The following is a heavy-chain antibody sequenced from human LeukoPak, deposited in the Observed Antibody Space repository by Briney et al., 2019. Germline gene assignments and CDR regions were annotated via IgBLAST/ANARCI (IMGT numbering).Heavy chain of an antibody. CDR2: IYPGDSDT. D-gene: IGHD1-14*01. CDR3: AITRSHDAFDI. J-gene: IGHJ3*02. V-gene: IGHV5-51*01. Sequence: AESLKISCKGSGYSFTSYWIGWVRQMPGKGLEWMGIIYPGDSDTRYSPSFQGQVTISADKSISTAYLQWSSLKAADTAMYYCAITRSHDAFDIWGQGTMVTVSS. CDR1: GYSFTSYW.